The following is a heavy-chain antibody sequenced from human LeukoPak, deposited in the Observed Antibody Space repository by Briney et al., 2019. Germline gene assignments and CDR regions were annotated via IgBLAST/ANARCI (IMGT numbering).Heavy chain of an antibody. CDR3: ARGPPYYDSSGFYPHYFDS. CDR2: ITNSGSYI. V-gene: IGHV3-21*01. J-gene: IGHJ4*02. D-gene: IGHD3-22*01. CDR1: GFTFSTYS. Sequence: GGSLRLSCAASGFTFSTYSMNWVRQAPGKGLEWVSCITNSGSYIYYADSVRGRFTISRDNAKNSLYLQMNSLRAEDTAVYYCARGPPYYDSSGFYPHYFDSWGQGTLVTVSS.